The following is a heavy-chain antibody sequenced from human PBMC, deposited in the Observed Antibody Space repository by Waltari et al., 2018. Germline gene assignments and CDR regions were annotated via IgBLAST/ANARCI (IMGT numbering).Heavy chain of an antibody. J-gene: IGHJ4*02. CDR3: AKAISDVDY. V-gene: IGHV3-23*04. Sequence: EGQLVGAGGGLGQPGGALRISWAASGFTFSSYAMSWVRQAPGKGVEWVSAISGSGGSTYYADSVKGRFTISRDNSKNTLYLQMNSLRAEDTAVYYCAKAISDVDYWGQGTLVTVSS. CDR2: ISGSGGST. CDR1: GFTFSSYA. D-gene: IGHD2-2*02.